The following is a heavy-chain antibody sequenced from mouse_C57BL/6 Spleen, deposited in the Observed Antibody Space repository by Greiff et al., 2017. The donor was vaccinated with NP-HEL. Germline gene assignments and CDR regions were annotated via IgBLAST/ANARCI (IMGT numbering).Heavy chain of an antibody. CDR2: IDPESGDT. D-gene: IGHD4-1*01. V-gene: IGHV14-4*01. J-gene: IGHJ2*01. CDR3: TTGELGRKNFNY. CDR1: GFNIKDDY. Sequence: VQLKQSGAELVRPGASVKLSCTASGFNIKDDYMHWVKQRPEQGLEWIGWIDPESGDTEYASKFQGKATITADTSSNTAYLQLSSLTSEDTAVYYCTTGELGRKNFNYWGQGTTLTVSS.